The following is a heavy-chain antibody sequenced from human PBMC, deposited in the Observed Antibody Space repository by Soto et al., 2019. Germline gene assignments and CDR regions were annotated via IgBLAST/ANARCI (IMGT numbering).Heavy chain of an antibody. V-gene: IGHV3-30*18. CDR3: AKDRGLARDYYYYGMDV. D-gene: IGHD6-19*01. CDR1: GFTFSSYG. J-gene: IGHJ6*02. Sequence: QVQLVESGGGVVQPGRSLRLSCAASGFTFSSYGMHWVRQAPGKGLEWVAVISYDGSNKYYADSVKGRFTISRDNSKNTLYLEMNSLRAEDPAVYYCAKDRGLARDYYYYGMDVWGQGTTVTVSS. CDR2: ISYDGSNK.